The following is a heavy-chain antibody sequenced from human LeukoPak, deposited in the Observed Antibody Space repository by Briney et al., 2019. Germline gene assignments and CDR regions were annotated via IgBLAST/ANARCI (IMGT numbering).Heavy chain of an antibody. V-gene: IGHV3-48*03. D-gene: IGHD6-6*01. CDR2: ISSSGSTI. CDR1: GFTYSSYE. CDR3: GRPIEYSSSCFDY. Sequence: GGSLILSCAPSGFTYSSYEMNWVRQAPGKGLEWVSYISSSGSTIYYADSVKGRFTISRDNAKNSLYLQMNSLRAEDTAVYYCGRPIEYSSSCFDYWGQGTLVSVSS. J-gene: IGHJ4*02.